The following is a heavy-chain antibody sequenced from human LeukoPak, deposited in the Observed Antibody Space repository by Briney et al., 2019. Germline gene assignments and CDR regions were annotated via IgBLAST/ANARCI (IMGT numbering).Heavy chain of an antibody. CDR1: GFTVSSNY. CDR2: IYSGGRT. V-gene: IGHV3-53*01. Sequence: GGPLRLSCAASGFTVSSNYMSWVRQAPGKGLEWVSVIYSGGRTYYADSVKGRFTISRDNSKNTLYLQMNSLRAEDTAVYYCARDGRGENWFDPWGQGTLVTVSS. D-gene: IGHD3-10*01. J-gene: IGHJ5*02. CDR3: ARDGRGENWFDP.